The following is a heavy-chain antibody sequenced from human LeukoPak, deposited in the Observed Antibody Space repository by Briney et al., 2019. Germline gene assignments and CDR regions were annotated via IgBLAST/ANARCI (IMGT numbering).Heavy chain of an antibody. CDR2: ITASGDTT. CDR3: ARAYGTNGYFQLPIDY. J-gene: IGHJ4*02. Sequence: GGSLRLSCAASGFTFSSYAMSWVRQAPGKGLEWVSGITASGDTTHHIDSVKGRFTISRDNSKNTLFLQMNSLRVQDTALYYCARAYGTNGYFQLPIDYWGQGILVTVSS. V-gene: IGHV3-23*01. D-gene: IGHD2-8*01. CDR1: GFTFSSYA.